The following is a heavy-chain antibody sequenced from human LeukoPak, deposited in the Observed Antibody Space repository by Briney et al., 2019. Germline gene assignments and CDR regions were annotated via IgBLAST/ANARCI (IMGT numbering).Heavy chain of an antibody. J-gene: IGHJ4*02. Sequence: GGSLRLSCVGSGFTFSTYWMTWVRQAPGKGLEWVANIKPDGSDKYFVDSVKGRFTISRDNSQNSLYLQMNSLRAEDTAVYYCAIRYSGYWGQGTLVTVSS. CDR2: IKPDGSDK. CDR1: GFTFSTYW. D-gene: IGHD3-9*01. V-gene: IGHV3-7*01. CDR3: AIRYSGY.